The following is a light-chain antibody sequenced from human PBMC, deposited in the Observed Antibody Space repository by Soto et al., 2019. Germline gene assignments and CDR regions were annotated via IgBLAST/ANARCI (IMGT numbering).Light chain of an antibody. J-gene: IGKJ2*01. V-gene: IGKV3-15*01. Sequence: EIVMTQSPATLSASLGEGATLSCRASQSINNNLAWYQQKPGQAPRLLIYGASTRATDIPARFSGSGSGTEFTLTICSLQSEDFAVYYCQQYTSWPPSYTFGQGTKLEIK. CDR2: GAS. CDR1: QSINNN. CDR3: QQYTSWPPSYT.